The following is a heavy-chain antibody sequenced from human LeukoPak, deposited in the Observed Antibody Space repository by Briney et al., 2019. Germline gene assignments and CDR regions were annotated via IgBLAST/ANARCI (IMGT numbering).Heavy chain of an antibody. CDR1: GFTFSSYW. CDR3: ARAPSEIGGYYPEYFRH. J-gene: IGHJ1*01. Sequence: GGSLRLSCAASGFTFSSYWMHWVRQAPGKGLVWVSRINSDGSSTSYADSVKGRFTISRDNAKNTVSLQMNSLRAEDTGVYYCARAPSEIGGYYPEYFRHWGQGTLVTVSS. CDR2: INSDGSST. V-gene: IGHV3-74*01. D-gene: IGHD3-22*01.